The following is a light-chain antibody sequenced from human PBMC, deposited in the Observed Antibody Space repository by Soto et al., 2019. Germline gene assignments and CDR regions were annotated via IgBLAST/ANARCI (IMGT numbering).Light chain of an antibody. V-gene: IGKV3-20*01. Sequence: IGLTQSPGTLSLSPGERATLSCRASQRVSSSYLAWYQQKPGQAPRLLIYGASSRATGIPDRFGGRGSTTDFTLTISRLEPEDVAVYYCQQYGSSPITFGQGTRLEIK. CDR2: GAS. J-gene: IGKJ5*01. CDR1: QRVSSSY. CDR3: QQYGSSPIT.